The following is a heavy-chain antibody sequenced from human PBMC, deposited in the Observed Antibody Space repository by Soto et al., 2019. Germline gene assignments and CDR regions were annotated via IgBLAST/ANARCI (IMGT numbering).Heavy chain of an antibody. CDR2: ISWDGGST. CDR1: GFTFDNYT. V-gene: IGHV3-43*01. Sequence: GGSLRLSCAASGFTFDNYTMHWVRQAPGKGLEWVSLISWDGGSTYYADSVKGRFTISRDNSKNSLYLQMNSLRTEDSGMYYCAKAATGGEDIDYWGQGTMVTVSS. CDR3: AKAATGGEDIDY. D-gene: IGHD1-26*01. J-gene: IGHJ4*02.